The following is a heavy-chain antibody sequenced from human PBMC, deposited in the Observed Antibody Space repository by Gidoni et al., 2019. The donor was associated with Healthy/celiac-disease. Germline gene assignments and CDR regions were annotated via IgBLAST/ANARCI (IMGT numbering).Heavy chain of an antibody. CDR1: GGTFSSYA. CDR2: IIPIFGTA. V-gene: IGHV1-69*01. CDR3: ARDSDIVVVPAAMSYAFDI. D-gene: IGHD2-2*01. Sequence: QVQLVQSGAEVKKPGSSVKVSCKASGGTFSSYAISWVRQAPGQGLEWMGGIIPIFGTANYAQKFQGRVTITADESTSTAYMELSSLRSEDTAVYYCARDSDIVVVPAAMSYAFDIWGQGTMVTVSS. J-gene: IGHJ3*02.